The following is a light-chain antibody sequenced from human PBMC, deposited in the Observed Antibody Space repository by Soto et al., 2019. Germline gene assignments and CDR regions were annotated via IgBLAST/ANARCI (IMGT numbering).Light chain of an antibody. V-gene: IGKV3D-15*01. J-gene: IGKJ1*01. CDR3: HQYYSYPTWT. CDR2: GAS. CDR1: QSVSSN. Sequence: EIVITQSPATLSVSPLERATLSFRASQSVSSNLAWYQQKPGQAPRLLIYGASTRATGIPARFSGSGSGTEFTLTISCLQSEDFATYYCHQYYSYPTWTLGQGTKVDIK.